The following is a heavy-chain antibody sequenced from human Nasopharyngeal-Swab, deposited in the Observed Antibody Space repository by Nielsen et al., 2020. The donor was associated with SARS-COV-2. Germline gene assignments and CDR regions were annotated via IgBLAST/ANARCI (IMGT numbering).Heavy chain of an antibody. CDR1: GFTFSSYA. V-gene: IGHV3-23*01. CDR2: ISGSGGST. CDR3: ARKNYYDSSGYYLVHFYYYYYGMDV. J-gene: IGHJ6*02. Sequence: ESLEISCAASGFTFSSYAMSWVRQAPGKGLEWVSAISGSGGSTYYADSVKGRFTISRDNSKNTLYLQMNSLRAEDTAVYYCARKNYYDSSGYYLVHFYYYYYGMDVWGQGTTVTVSS. D-gene: IGHD3-22*01.